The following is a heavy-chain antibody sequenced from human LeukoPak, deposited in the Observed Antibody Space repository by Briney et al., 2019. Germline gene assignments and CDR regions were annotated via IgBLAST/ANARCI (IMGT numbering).Heavy chain of an antibody. CDR1: GFSFSSYA. J-gene: IGHJ5*02. D-gene: IGHD3-3*01. Sequence: PGGSLKLSCAASGFSFSSYAMSWVRQAPGKGLEWVSSISGSGDNTYYAESVKGRFTISRDNSKNTLFLQMNSLRAEDTAVYYCARDITIFGVVRGDWFDPWGQGTLVTVSS. CDR3: ARDITIFGVVRGDWFDP. V-gene: IGHV3-23*01. CDR2: ISGSGDNT.